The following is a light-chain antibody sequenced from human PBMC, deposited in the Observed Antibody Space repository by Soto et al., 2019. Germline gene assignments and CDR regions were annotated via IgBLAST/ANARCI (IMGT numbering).Light chain of an antibody. CDR2: GAS. V-gene: IGKV3-15*01. CDR3: QQYNNWPPWT. CDR1: QRVGSN. J-gene: IGKJ1*01. Sequence: EIVMTQSPATLSVSPGERATLSSRAGQRVGSNLAWYQQKPGQAPRLLIYGASTRATGIPARFSGSGSGTEFTLTISSLQSEDFAVYYCQQYNNWPPWTFGQGTKVEIK.